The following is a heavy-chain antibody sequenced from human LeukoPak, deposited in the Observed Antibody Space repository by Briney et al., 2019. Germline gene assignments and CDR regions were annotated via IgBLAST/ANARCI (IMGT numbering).Heavy chain of an antibody. Sequence: GGSLRLSCAASGFTFSSCNMNWVRQAPGKGLEWVSSISSNSYIYYAGSVKGRFTISRDNAKNSLYLQMNSLRAEDTAVYYCARGSPYYYDSSGYYQAYDYWGQGTLVTVSS. CDR1: GFTFSSCN. CDR3: ARGSPYYYDSSGYYQAYDY. J-gene: IGHJ4*02. D-gene: IGHD3-22*01. CDR2: ISSNSYI. V-gene: IGHV3-21*01.